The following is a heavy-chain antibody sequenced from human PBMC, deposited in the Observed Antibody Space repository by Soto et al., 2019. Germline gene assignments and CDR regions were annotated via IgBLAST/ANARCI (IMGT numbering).Heavy chain of an antibody. V-gene: IGHV1-3*01. CDR1: GYTFTSYA. D-gene: IGHD2-15*01. CDR2: INAGNGNT. CDR3: ARDRYCSGGSCYSGEAYFDY. J-gene: IGHJ4*02. Sequence: QVQLVQSGAEVKKPGASVKVSCKASGYTFTSYAMHWVRQAPGQRLEWMGWINAGNGNTKYSQKFQGRVPITKDTSASTAHMELSSLRSEDTAVYYCARDRYCSGGSCYSGEAYFDYWGQGTLVTVSS.